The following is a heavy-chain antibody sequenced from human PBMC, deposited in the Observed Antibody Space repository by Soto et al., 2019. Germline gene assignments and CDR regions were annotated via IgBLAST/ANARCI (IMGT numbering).Heavy chain of an antibody. J-gene: IGHJ6*02. CDR1: GGSISSSNW. D-gene: IGHD3-3*01. CDR2: IYHSGST. Sequence: QEQLQESGPGLVKPSGTLSLTCAVSGGSISSSNWWSWVRQPPGKGLEWIGEIYHSGSTNYNPSLKTRVTIAVDKSKNQFSLKLSSVTAADTAVYYCARRLEWLLYYYGMDVWGQGTTVTVSS. CDR3: ARRLEWLLYYYGMDV. V-gene: IGHV4-4*02.